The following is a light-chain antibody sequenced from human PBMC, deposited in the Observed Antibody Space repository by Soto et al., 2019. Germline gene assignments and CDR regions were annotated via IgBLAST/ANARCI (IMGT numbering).Light chain of an antibody. CDR1: SSDVGGYNY. V-gene: IGLV2-14*01. CDR2: EVS. CDR3: SSYTTSSTHGV. J-gene: IGLJ3*02. Sequence: QSALTQPASVSGSPGQSITISCTGTSSDVGGYNYVSWYQQHPGNAPKLMIYEVSNRPARVSNRFSGSKSGNTAYLTISGFPAEDEAGYYCSSYTTSSTHGVFGGGTEVTVL.